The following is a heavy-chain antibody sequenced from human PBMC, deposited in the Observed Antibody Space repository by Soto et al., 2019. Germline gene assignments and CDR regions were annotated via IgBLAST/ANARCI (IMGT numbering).Heavy chain of an antibody. V-gene: IGHV3-23*01. Sequence: EVQVLESGGGLVQPGGSLRLSCEGSGFTVSSHAMTWIRQAPGKGPEWVSTVTAHGGTYYADSVKGRFAMSRDTSDNTLYLQMNSLGAEDTAAYYCAPHVSCSGGSCQYDAFAIRGQGTMVTVSS. CDR1: GFTVSSHA. CDR3: APHVSCSGGSCQYDAFAI. J-gene: IGHJ3*02. CDR2: VTAHGGT. D-gene: IGHD2-15*01.